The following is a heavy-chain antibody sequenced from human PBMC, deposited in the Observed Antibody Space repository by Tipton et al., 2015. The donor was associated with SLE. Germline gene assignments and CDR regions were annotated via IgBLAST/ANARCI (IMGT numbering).Heavy chain of an antibody. Sequence: LRLSCAVYGGSFSGYYWSWIRQPPGKGLEWIGEINHSGSTNYNPSLKSRVTISVDTSKNQFSLKLSSVTAADTTVYYCASGDIVVVPAAPFRGDAFDIWGQGTMVTVSS. V-gene: IGHV4-34*01. J-gene: IGHJ3*02. D-gene: IGHD2-2*01. CDR1: GGSFSGYY. CDR2: INHSGST. CDR3: ASGDIVVVPAAPFRGDAFDI.